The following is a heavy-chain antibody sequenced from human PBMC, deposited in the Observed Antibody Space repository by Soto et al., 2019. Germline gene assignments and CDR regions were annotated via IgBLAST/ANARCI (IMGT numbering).Heavy chain of an antibody. J-gene: IGHJ4*02. Sequence: QVQLQESGPGLVKPSETLSLTCTVSGGSVSSGSYYWSWIRQPPGKGLEWIGYIYYSGSTNYNPSLKSRVTISVDPSKTQFSLKLSSVTAADTAVYYCARDGRDYYWDFWGQGTLVTVSS. CDR1: GGSVSSGSYY. V-gene: IGHV4-61*01. CDR3: ARDGRDYYWDF. CDR2: IYYSGST. D-gene: IGHD3-22*01.